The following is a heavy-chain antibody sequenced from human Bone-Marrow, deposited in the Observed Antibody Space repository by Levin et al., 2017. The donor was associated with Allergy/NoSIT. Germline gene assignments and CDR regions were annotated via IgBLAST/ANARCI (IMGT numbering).Heavy chain of an antibody. Sequence: LSLTCAASGFTFSSYGMHWVRQAPGKGLEWVSIISYDGSNEYYADSVKGRFTISRDNSKNTLYLHMNSLRAEDTALYYCAKTEIAVAGTPFDCWGQGTLVTVSS. V-gene: IGHV3-30*18. CDR1: GFTFSSYG. D-gene: IGHD6-19*01. CDR2: ISYDGSNE. CDR3: AKTEIAVAGTPFDC. J-gene: IGHJ4*02.